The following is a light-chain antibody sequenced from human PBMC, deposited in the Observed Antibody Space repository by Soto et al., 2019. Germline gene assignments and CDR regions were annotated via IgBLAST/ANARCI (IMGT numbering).Light chain of an antibody. CDR2: GAS. J-gene: IGKJ2*01. CDR1: QSVSSSY. Sequence: EIVWTESPGTLSLSPGERATLSCRASQSVSSSYLAWYQHKPGQAPRLLIYGASSRATGIPDRFSGSGSGTDFTLTISRLEPEGFAVYYCQQYGISPHTFGQGTKLEIK. V-gene: IGKV3-20*01. CDR3: QQYGISPHT.